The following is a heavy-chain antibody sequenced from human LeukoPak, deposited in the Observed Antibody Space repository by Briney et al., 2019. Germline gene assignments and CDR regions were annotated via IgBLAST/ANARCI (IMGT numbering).Heavy chain of an antibody. Sequence: ASVKVSCKASGYTFTGYYMHWVRQAPGQGLEWMGWINPNSGGTNYAQKFQGRVTMTRDTSISTAYMELSRLRSDDTAVYYCARDRGSSGVILYYFDYWGQGTLVTVSS. V-gene: IGHV1-2*02. CDR3: ARDRGSSGVILYYFDY. CDR1: GYTFTGYY. CDR2: INPNSGGT. D-gene: IGHD6-19*01. J-gene: IGHJ4*02.